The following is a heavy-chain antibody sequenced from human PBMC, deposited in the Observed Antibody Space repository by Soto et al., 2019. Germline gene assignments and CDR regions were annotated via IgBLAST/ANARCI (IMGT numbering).Heavy chain of an antibody. CDR2: ISYDGSNK. J-gene: IGHJ4*02. Sequence: SLRLSCAASGFTFSSYAMHWVRQAPGKGLEWVAVISYDGSNKYYADSVKGRFTISRDNSKNTLYLQMNSMRAEDTAVYYCARVSWYRGGGPVDYWGRGT. D-gene: IGHD1-26*01. CDR1: GFTFSSYA. V-gene: IGHV3-30-3*01. CDR3: ARVSWYRGGGPVDY.